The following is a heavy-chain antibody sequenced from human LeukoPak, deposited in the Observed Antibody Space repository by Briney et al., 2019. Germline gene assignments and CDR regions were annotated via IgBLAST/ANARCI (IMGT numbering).Heavy chain of an antibody. CDR1: GYTFTSYG. Sequence: GASVKVSCKASGYTFTSYGISWVRQAPGQGLEWMGWISAYNGNTNYAQKLQGRVTMTTDTSTSTAYMELSSLRSEDTAVYYCARESGGGNSAPAFDYWGQGTLVTVSS. CDR2: ISAYNGNT. CDR3: ARESGGGNSAPAFDY. D-gene: IGHD4-23*01. V-gene: IGHV1-18*01. J-gene: IGHJ4*02.